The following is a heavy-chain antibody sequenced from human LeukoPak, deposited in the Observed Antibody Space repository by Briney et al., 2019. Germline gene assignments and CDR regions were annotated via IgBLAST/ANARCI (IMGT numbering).Heavy chain of an antibody. J-gene: IGHJ4*02. V-gene: IGHV4-59*01. Sequence: SETLSLTCTVSGGSISSYYWSWIRQPPGKGLEWIGYIYYSGSTNYNPSLKSRVTISVDTSKNQFSLKLSSVTAADTAVYYCARVRGGSGSYYIDYWGQGTLVTVSS. CDR1: GGSISSYY. CDR2: IYYSGST. CDR3: ARVRGGSGSYYIDY. D-gene: IGHD3-10*01.